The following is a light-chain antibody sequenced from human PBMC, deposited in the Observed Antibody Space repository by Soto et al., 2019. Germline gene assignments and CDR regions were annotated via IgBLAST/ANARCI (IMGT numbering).Light chain of an antibody. Sequence: EIVLTQSPATLSLSPGDRATLSCRASQSVGGSSLAWYQQRPGQAPRLLIYDTSKRATGIPDRFSGSGSGTDFTLTISRLEPEDFAVYYCQQYQNSPRTFGQGTKVDIK. CDR2: DTS. CDR1: QSVGGSS. CDR3: QQYQNSPRT. J-gene: IGKJ1*01. V-gene: IGKV3-20*01.